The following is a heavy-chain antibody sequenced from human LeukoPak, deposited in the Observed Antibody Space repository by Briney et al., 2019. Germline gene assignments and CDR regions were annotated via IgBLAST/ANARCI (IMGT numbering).Heavy chain of an antibody. CDR2: ISNSGSTV. D-gene: IGHD2-8*01. CDR1: GFTFSDYY. J-gene: IGHJ6*02. V-gene: IGHV3-11*01. Sequence: GGSLRLSCAASGFTFSDYYMTWLRQAPGKGLEWLSYISNSGSTVFYADSVKGRFTVSRDNAKRSLYLQIESLRDDDTAVYHCALGTINKDYYFGMDVWGQGTTVTVFS. CDR3: ALGTINKDYYFGMDV.